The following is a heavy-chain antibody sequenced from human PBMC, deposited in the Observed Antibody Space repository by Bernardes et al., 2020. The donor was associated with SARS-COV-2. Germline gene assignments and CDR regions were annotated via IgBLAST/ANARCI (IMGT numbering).Heavy chain of an antibody. Sequence: GGSLRLSCAASGFTFSSYSMNWVRQAPGKGLEWVSYISSSSSTIYYADSVKGRFTISRDNAKNSLYLQMNSLRAEDTAVYYCASLARCSSTSCYTRYYYYMDVWGKGTTVTVSS. CDR2: ISSSSSTI. CDR1: GFTFSSYS. V-gene: IGHV3-48*04. CDR3: ASLARCSSTSCYTRYYYYMDV. D-gene: IGHD2-2*02. J-gene: IGHJ6*03.